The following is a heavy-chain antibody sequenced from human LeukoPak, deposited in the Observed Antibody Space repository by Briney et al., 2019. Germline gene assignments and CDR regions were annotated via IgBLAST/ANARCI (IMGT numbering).Heavy chain of an antibody. Sequence: GRSLRLSCAASGFTFSSYGMHWVRQAPGKGLEWVAVISYDGSNKYYADSVKGRFTISRDNSKNTLYLQMNSLRAEDTAVYYCARVRGAEMATIYGLVDYWGQGTLVTVSS. D-gene: IGHD5-24*01. CDR3: ARVRGAEMATIYGLVDY. V-gene: IGHV3-30*03. CDR2: ISYDGSNK. CDR1: GFTFSSYG. J-gene: IGHJ4*02.